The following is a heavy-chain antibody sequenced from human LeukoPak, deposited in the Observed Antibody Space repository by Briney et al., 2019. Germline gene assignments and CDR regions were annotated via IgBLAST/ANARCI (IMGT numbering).Heavy chain of an antibody. CDR3: ARERVTTGDYYYFYGMDV. CDR2: ISSSSSYI. CDR1: GFTFSSYA. J-gene: IGHJ6*02. D-gene: IGHD4-17*01. V-gene: IGHV3-21*01. Sequence: PGGSLRLSCAASGFTFSSYAMNWDRQAPGKGLEWVSSISSSSSYIYYADSVKGRFTISRDNAKNSLYLQMNSLRAEDTAVYYCARERVTTGDYYYFYGMDVWGQGTTVTVSS.